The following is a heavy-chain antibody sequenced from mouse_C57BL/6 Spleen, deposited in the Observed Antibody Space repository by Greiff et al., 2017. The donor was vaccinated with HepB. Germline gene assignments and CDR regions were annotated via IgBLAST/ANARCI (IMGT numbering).Heavy chain of an antibody. D-gene: IGHD2-4*01. CDR3: ARLRDYDVPLAY. V-gene: IGHV1-61*01. CDR2: IYPSDSET. CDR1: GYTFTSYW. J-gene: IGHJ3*01. Sequence: VQLQQPGAELVRPGSSVKLSCKASGYTFTSYWMDWVKQRPGQGLEWIGNIYPSDSETHYNQKFKDKATLTVDKSSSTAYMQLSSLTSEDSAVYYCARLRDYDVPLAYWGQGTLVTVSA.